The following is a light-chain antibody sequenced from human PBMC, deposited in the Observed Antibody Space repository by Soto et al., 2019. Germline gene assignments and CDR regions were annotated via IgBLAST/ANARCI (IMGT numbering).Light chain of an antibody. Sequence: EVGLTQSPGTLSLSPWERATLSCMASRSVSNNYLAWYQHKRGQAPRLLIYDTSSMATGIPDRFSGTGSATDFTLTISRLEPEDFAVYYCQQYGTSPPLTFGGGTKVDIK. J-gene: IGKJ4*01. CDR2: DTS. CDR3: QQYGTSPPLT. CDR1: RSVSNNY. V-gene: IGKV3-20*01.